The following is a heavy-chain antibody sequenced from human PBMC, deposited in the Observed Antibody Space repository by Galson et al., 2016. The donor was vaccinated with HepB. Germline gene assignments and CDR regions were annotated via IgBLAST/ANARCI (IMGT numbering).Heavy chain of an antibody. CDR3: AIFARRGSFYYDSETYGPFDY. J-gene: IGHJ4*02. CDR2: IKYDGNEK. Sequence: SLRLSCAASGFSFSIYWMSWVRQAPGKGLEWVANIKYDGNEKYFVDSVEGRLTISRDNAKNSLYLQMNSLRDEDTAMYYCAIFARRGSFYYDSETYGPFDYWGQGTLVTVSS. V-gene: IGHV3-7*03. D-gene: IGHD3-10*01. CDR1: GFSFSIYW.